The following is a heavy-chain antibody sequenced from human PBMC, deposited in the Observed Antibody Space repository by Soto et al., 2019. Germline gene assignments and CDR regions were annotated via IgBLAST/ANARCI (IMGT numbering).Heavy chain of an antibody. CDR1: GYSFTSYW. V-gene: IGHV5-10-1*01. J-gene: IGHJ4*02. D-gene: IGHD6-6*01. CDR2: IDPSDSYT. Sequence: CKGSGYSFTSYWIGWVRQMPGKGLEWMGRIDPSDSYTNYSPSFQGHVTISADKSISTAYLQWSSLKASDTAMYYCARRVSSSHPPDYWGQGTLVTVSS. CDR3: ARRVSSSHPPDY.